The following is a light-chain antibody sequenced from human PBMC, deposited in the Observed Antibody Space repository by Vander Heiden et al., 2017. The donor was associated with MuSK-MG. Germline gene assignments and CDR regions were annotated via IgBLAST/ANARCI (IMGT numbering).Light chain of an antibody. Sequence: ASVGDRVTITCRASQSISSYLNWYQQKPGKAPKLLIYAASSLQSGVPSRFSGSGSGTDFTLTISSLQPEDFATYYCQQSYSTLGTFGQGTEVEIK. V-gene: IGKV1-39*01. CDR2: AAS. CDR1: QSISSY. J-gene: IGKJ1*01. CDR3: QQSYSTLGT.